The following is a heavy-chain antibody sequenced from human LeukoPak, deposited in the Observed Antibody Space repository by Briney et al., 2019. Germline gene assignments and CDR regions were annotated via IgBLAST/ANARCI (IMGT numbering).Heavy chain of an antibody. CDR2: ISPNSGGT. D-gene: IGHD2-15*01. J-gene: IGHJ4*02. V-gene: IGHV1-2*02. CDR1: GYTFTGYY. CDR3: ARAFLVGYSPEEYFFDY. Sequence: GASVKVSCKASGYTFTGYYMHWVRQAPGQGLEWMGWISPNSGGTNYAQKFQGRVTMTRDTSISTAYMELSRLRSDDTAAYYCARAFLVGYSPEEYFFDYWGQGNLVTVSS.